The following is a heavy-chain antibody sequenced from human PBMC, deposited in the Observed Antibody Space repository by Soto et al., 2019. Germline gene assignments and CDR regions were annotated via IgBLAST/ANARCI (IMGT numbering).Heavy chain of an antibody. CDR1: GGTFSSYA. CDR2: IIPIFGTA. V-gene: IGHV1-69*13. J-gene: IGHJ6*02. CDR3: ATSTDADTAIDYYYGMDV. Sequence: ASVKVSCKASGGTFSSYAISWVRQAPGQGLEWMGGIIPIFGTANYAQKFQGRVTITADESTSTAYMELSSLRSEDTAVYYCATSTDADTAIDYYYGMDVWGQGTTVTVSS. D-gene: IGHD5-18*01.